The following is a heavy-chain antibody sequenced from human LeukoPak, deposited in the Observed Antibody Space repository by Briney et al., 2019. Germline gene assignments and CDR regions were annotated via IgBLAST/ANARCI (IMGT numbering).Heavy chain of an antibody. Sequence: ASVKVSCKASGYTFTSYGISWVRQAPGQGLEWMGWISAYNGNTNYAQKLQGRVTMTTDTSTTTAYMELSSLRSDDTAAYYCARQTEGGDYVLGAFDIWGQGTMVTVSS. V-gene: IGHV1-18*01. D-gene: IGHD4-17*01. CDR2: ISAYNGNT. CDR3: ARQTEGGDYVLGAFDI. J-gene: IGHJ3*02. CDR1: GYTFTSYG.